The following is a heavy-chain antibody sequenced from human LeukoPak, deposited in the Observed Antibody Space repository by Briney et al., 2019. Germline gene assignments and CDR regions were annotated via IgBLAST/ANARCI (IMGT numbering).Heavy chain of an antibody. J-gene: IGHJ4*02. V-gene: IGHV3-64*01. D-gene: IGHD3-10*01. Sequence: GGSLRLSCAASGFTFSSYAMHWVRQAPGKGLEYVSAISSNGGSTYYANSVKGRFTISRDNSKNTLYLQMGSLRAEDMAVYYCATNYGSGSYYIDYWGQGTLVTVSS. CDR1: GFTFSSYA. CDR3: ATNYGSGSYYIDY. CDR2: ISSNGGST.